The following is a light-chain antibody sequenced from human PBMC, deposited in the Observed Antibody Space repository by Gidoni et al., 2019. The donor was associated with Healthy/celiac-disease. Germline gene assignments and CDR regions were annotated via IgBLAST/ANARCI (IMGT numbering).Light chain of an antibody. CDR3: QQYGSSPRT. Sequence: EIVLTQSPGTLSLSPGESATLSCRASQSGSSSYLAWYQQKPGQAPRLLIYGASSRATGIPDRFSGSGSGTDFTRTISRLEPEDFAVYYCQQYGSSPRTFXXXTKVEIK. CDR2: GAS. V-gene: IGKV3-20*01. CDR1: QSGSSSY. J-gene: IGKJ1*01.